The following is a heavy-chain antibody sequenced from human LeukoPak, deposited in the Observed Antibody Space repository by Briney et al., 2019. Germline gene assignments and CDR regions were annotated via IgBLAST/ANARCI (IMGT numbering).Heavy chain of an antibody. Sequence: SETLSLTCTVSGGSISNYYWSWIRQPPGKGLEWIGNIFYSGSTYYSPSLKSRVTISLDTSRNQFSLKLNSVTAADTAVYYCAKSNGYGLVDIWGQGTMVTVSS. D-gene: IGHD3-10*01. CDR3: AKSNGYGLVDI. CDR1: GGSISNYY. J-gene: IGHJ3*02. V-gene: IGHV4-59*12. CDR2: IFYSGST.